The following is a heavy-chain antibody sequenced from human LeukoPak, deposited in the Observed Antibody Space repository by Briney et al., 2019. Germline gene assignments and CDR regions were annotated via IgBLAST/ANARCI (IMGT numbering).Heavy chain of an antibody. CDR2: IYYSGGT. CDR3: ARGILQFDY. Sequence: SETLSLTCTVSGGSISSYYWSWIRQPPGKGLEWIGYIYYSGGTNYNPSLKSRVNISVDTSKNQFSLKLSSVTAADTAVYYCARGILQFDYWGQGTLVTVSS. CDR1: GGSISSYY. D-gene: IGHD1-1*01. V-gene: IGHV4-59*01. J-gene: IGHJ4*02.